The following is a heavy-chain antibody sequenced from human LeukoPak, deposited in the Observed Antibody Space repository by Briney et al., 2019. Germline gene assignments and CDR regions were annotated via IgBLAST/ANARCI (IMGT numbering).Heavy chain of an antibody. J-gene: IGHJ4*02. CDR2: ISSSSSYI. Sequence: GGSLTLACTASGFTLTSYSMNWVRQAPGKGLEWVSSISSSSSYIYYADSVKGRFTISRDNAKNSLYLQMNSLRAEDTAVYYCARVSHVFTYWGQGTLVTVSS. CDR3: ARVSHVFTY. V-gene: IGHV3-21*01. CDR1: GFTLTSYS.